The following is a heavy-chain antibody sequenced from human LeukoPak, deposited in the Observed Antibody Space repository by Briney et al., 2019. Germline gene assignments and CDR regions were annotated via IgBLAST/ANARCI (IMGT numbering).Heavy chain of an antibody. V-gene: IGHV3-23*01. Sequence: GGSLRLSCAASGFTFSSYSMSWVRQAPGKGLEWVSAINGSGGSTYYADSVKGRFTISRDTSKNTMYLQMNSLRAEDTAVYYCAKFSGAKGHQGMTTVVLSAFDYWGQGTLVTVSS. CDR2: INGSGGST. CDR1: GFTFSSYS. J-gene: IGHJ4*02. D-gene: IGHD4-23*01. CDR3: AKFSGAKGHQGMTTVVLSAFDY.